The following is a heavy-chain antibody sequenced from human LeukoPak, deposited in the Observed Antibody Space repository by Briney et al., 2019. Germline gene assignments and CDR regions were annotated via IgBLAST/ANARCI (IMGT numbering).Heavy chain of an antibody. V-gene: IGHV3-30*04. J-gene: IGHJ5*02. D-gene: IGHD2-15*01. CDR2: ISYDGSNE. CDR3: AGGAVVVSVLGAGFDP. Sequence: GGSLRLSCAASGFTFSSYVMHWVRQAPGKGLEWVAIISYDGSNEYYADSVKGRFTISRDNSKNTLYLQMNSLRAEDTAVYYCAGGAVVVSVLGAGFDPWGQGTLVTVSS. CDR1: GFTFSSYV.